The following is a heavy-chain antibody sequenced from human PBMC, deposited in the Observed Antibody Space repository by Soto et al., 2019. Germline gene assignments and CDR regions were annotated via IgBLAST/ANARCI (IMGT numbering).Heavy chain of an antibody. CDR1: GGTFSSYA. D-gene: IGHD6-13*01. Sequence: SGKVSRKASGGTFSSYAISWVRQAPGQGLEWMGGIIPIFGTANYAQKFQGRVTITADESTSTAYMELSSLRSEDTAVYYCARMRYSSSWYGPSYYYYGMDVWGQGTTVTVSS. V-gene: IGHV1-69*13. CDR3: ARMRYSSSWYGPSYYYYGMDV. CDR2: IIPIFGTA. J-gene: IGHJ6*02.